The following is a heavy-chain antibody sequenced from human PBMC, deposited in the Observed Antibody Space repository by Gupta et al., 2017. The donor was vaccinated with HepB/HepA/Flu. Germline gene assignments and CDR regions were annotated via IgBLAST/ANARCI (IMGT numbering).Heavy chain of an antibody. Sequence: QVPLQESGPGLVKPSQTLCLTCTVSGRSISRCGSYWSWIRQHPGKGLDWNGYIYYSGSTDYNPSLKSRVNISVDTSKNQVSLKLRSVTAADTAVDYCARAMRGVIITEWFDPWGQGTLVTVSS. V-gene: IGHV4-31*03. D-gene: IGHD3-10*01. CDR3: ARAMRGVIITEWFDP. CDR1: GRSISRCGSY. J-gene: IGHJ5*02. CDR2: IYYSGST.